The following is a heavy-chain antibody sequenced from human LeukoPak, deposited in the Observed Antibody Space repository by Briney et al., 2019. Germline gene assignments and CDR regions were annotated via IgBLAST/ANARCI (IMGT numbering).Heavy chain of an antibody. CDR1: GFTFSSYW. CDR3: ARYGAAPAAYYYYYMDV. V-gene: IGHV3-7*01. CDR2: IKQDGSEK. J-gene: IGHJ6*03. Sequence: PGGSLRLSCAASGFTFSSYWMTWVRQAPGKGLERVANIKQDGSEKYYVDSVKGRFTVSRDNAKKSLYLQMNSLRAEDTAVYYCARYGAAPAAYYYYYMDVWGKGTTVTVSS. D-gene: IGHD2-2*01.